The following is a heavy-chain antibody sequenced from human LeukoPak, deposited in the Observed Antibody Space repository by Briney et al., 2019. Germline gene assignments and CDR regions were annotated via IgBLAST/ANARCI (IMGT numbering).Heavy chain of an antibody. V-gene: IGHV3-43D*03. CDR2: IRWDGGST. Sequence: GGSLRLSCAASGFTFDDYAMHWVRQAPGKGLEWVSLIRWDGGSTYYADSVKGRFTISRDNSKNSLYLQMNSLRAEDTALYYCAKEYSSSSHYYYYMDVWGKGTTVTVSS. J-gene: IGHJ6*03. D-gene: IGHD6-6*01. CDR1: GFTFDDYA. CDR3: AKEYSSSSHYYYYMDV.